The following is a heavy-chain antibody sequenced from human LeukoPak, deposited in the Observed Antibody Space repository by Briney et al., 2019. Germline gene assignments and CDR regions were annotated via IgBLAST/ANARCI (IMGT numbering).Heavy chain of an antibody. Sequence: PSDTLTLPCTVSGGSISSGTYYWAWIRQPPAKGLEWLGSIYQCFYQSGSTYYSPPLRSRVTILVVTSQNQVSLRLTSVTAADTALYYCVRRATGRTYYGMDVWGQGTTVTVSS. J-gene: IGHJ6*02. CDR3: VRRATGRTYYGMDV. CDR1: GGSISSGTYY. CDR2: IYQCFYQSGST. D-gene: IGHD1-1*01. V-gene: IGHV4-39*01.